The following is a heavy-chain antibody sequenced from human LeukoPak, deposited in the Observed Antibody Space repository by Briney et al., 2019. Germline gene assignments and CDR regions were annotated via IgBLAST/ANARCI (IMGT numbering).Heavy chain of an antibody. CDR1: GFTFSNFD. J-gene: IGHJ4*02. Sequence: GGSLRLSCAASGFTFSNFDMTWVRQAPGKGLEWLSYIDSSGTVRYYADSVNRRFTISRDNAKNSLHLQMGSLRAEDTAVYYCAREARGGTYRYNFLDYWGLGTLVTVSS. CDR2: IDSSGTVR. D-gene: IGHD3-16*02. V-gene: IGHV3-48*03. CDR3: AREARGGTYRYNFLDY.